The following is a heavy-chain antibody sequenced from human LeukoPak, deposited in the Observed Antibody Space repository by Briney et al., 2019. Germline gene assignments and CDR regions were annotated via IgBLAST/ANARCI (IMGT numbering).Heavy chain of an antibody. CDR1: GFTFSSYS. CDR2: ISSSSSYI. CDR3: ARTKVRGVMNY. V-gene: IGHV3-21*01. Sequence: GGSLRLSCAASGFTFSSYSMNWVRQAPGKGLEWVSSISSSSSYIYYADSVKGRFTISRDNAKNSLYLQMNSLRAEDTAAYYCARTKVRGVMNYWGQGTLVTVSS. J-gene: IGHJ4*02. D-gene: IGHD3-10*01.